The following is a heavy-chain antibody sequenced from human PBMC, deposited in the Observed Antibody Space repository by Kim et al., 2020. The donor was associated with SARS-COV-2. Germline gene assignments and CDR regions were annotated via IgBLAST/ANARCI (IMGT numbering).Heavy chain of an antibody. J-gene: IGHJ4*02. D-gene: IGHD2-8*01. CDR2: IYFSGTT. Sequence: SETLSLTCNVSGGSISSTYYLGWIRQSPGKGLASIGIIYFSGTTYYNPSLKGRVTISLDTSKNQFSLKLTSVTAADTGVYYCAKSMLAHFDVWGQGTLVTVSS. V-gene: IGHV4-39*01. CDR1: GGSISSTYY. CDR3: AKSMLAHFDV.